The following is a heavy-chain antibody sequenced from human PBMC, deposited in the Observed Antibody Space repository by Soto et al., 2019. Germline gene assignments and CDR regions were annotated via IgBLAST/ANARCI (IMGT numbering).Heavy chain of an antibody. D-gene: IGHD3-22*01. CDR3: ARHLVTGYDSAGSFDP. CDR1: GGSISSSSYY. J-gene: IGHJ5*02. Sequence: SLTCTVSGGSISSSSYYWGWIRQPPGKGLEWIGSIYYSGSTYYNPSLKSRVTISVDTSKNQFSLKLSSVTAADTAVYYCARHLVTGYDSAGSFDPWGQGTLVTVSS. CDR2: IYYSGST. V-gene: IGHV4-39*01.